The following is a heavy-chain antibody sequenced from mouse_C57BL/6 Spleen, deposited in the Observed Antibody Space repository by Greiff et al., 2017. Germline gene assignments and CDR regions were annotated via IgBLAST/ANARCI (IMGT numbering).Heavy chain of an antibody. CDR2: INYDGSST. CDR3: ARGYYGSSYGYFDY. CDR1: GFTFSDYY. J-gene: IGHJ2*01. V-gene: IGHV5-16*01. Sequence: EVHLVESEGGLVQPGSSMKLSCTASGFTFSDYYMAWVRQVPEKGLEWVANINYDGSSTYYLDSLKSRFIISRDNAKNILYLQMSSLKSEDTATYYCARGYYGSSYGYFDYWGQGTTLTVSS. D-gene: IGHD1-1*01.